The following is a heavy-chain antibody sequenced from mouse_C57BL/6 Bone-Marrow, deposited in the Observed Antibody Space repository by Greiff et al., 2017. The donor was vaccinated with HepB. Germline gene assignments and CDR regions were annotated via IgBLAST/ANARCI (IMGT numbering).Heavy chain of an antibody. Sequence: EVQLQQSGAELVRPGASVKLSCTASGFNIKDDYMHWVKQRPEQGLEWIGWIDPENGDTEYASKFQGKATITADTSSNTAYLQLSSLTSEDTAVYYGTAYYYGDYWGQGTTLTVSS. CDR1: GFNIKDDY. J-gene: IGHJ2*01. CDR3: TAYYYGDY. CDR2: IDPENGDT. V-gene: IGHV14-4*01.